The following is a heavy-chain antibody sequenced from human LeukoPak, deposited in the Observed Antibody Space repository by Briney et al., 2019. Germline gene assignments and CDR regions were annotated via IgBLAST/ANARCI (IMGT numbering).Heavy chain of an antibody. J-gene: IGHJ4*02. CDR1: GFTVSSSY. Sequence: GGSLRLSCAASGFTVSSSYMNWVRQAPGEGLEWVSVIYSGGNTYYADSVKGRFTISRDNSKNTLYLQMNSLRAEDTAVYYCATGHSSSWPDYWGQGTLVTVSS. D-gene: IGHD6-13*01. CDR3: ATGHSSSWPDY. V-gene: IGHV3-66*01. CDR2: IYSGGNT.